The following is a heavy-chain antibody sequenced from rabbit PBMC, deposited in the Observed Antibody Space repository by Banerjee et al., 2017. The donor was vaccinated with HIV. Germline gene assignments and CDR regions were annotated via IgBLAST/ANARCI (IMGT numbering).Heavy chain of an antibody. Sequence: EESGGDLVKPEGSLTLTCTASGFSFSSSYWICWVRQAPGKGLEWIACIYTDSSGTTYYASWAKGRFTISKTSSTTVTLRMTSLTAADTATYFCARDAGSNYYFNLWGPGTLVTVS. V-gene: IGHV1S45*01. CDR1: GFSFSSSYW. D-gene: IGHD8-1*01. CDR3: ARDAGSNYYFNL. J-gene: IGHJ4*01. CDR2: IYTDSSGTT.